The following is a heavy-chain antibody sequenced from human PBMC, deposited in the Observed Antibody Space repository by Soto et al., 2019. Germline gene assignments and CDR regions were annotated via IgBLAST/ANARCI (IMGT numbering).Heavy chain of an antibody. Sequence: PSETLSLTCTVSGVSIISYYWSWIRQPPGKGLEWIGYIYYSGSTNYNPSLKSRVTISVDTSKNQFSLKLSSVTAADTAVYYCARHPDYDILTGFDYWGQGTLVTVSS. CDR1: GVSIISYY. V-gene: IGHV4-59*08. CDR2: IYYSGST. D-gene: IGHD3-9*01. J-gene: IGHJ4*02. CDR3: ARHPDYDILTGFDY.